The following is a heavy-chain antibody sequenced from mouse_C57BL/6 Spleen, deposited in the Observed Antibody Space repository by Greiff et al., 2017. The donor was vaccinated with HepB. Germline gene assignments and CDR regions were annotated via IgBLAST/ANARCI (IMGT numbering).Heavy chain of an antibody. Sequence: EVQLQQSGPELVKPGASVKISCKASGYTFTDYYMNWVKQSHGKSLEWIGDINPNNGGTSYNQKFKGKATLTVDKSSSTAYMELRSLTSEDSAVYYCARGEITTVGFAYWGQGTLVTVSA. D-gene: IGHD1-1*01. CDR1: GYTFTDYY. CDR2: INPNNGGT. J-gene: IGHJ3*01. V-gene: IGHV1-26*01. CDR3: ARGEITTVGFAY.